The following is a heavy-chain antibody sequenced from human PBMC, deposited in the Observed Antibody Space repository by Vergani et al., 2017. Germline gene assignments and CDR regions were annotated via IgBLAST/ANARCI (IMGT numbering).Heavy chain of an antibody. V-gene: IGHV3-21*01. Sequence: EVQLVESGGGLVKPGGSLRLSCAASGFTFSSYSMNWVRQAPGKGLEWVSSISSSSSYIYYADSVKGRFTISRDNAKNSLYLQMNSLRADDTAVYYCARDGFWSGYSHAFDIWGQGTMVTVSS. J-gene: IGHJ3*02. CDR1: GFTFSSYS. CDR2: ISSSSSYI. D-gene: IGHD3-3*01. CDR3: ARDGFWSGYSHAFDI.